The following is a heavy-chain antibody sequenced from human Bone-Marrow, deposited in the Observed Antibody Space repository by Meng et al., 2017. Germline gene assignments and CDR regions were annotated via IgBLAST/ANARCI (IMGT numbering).Heavy chain of an antibody. CDR2: MYYSGST. CDR3: ARTPGVTNYYNDAFDI. V-gene: IGHV4-39*07. CDR1: GGSISSSTYY. J-gene: IGHJ3*02. D-gene: IGHD4-17*01. Sequence: SETLSLTCTVSGGSISSSTYYWGWIRQPPGKGLEWIGRMYYSGSTYYNPSLKGRVAISVDTSKTQFSLRLSSVTAADTAVYYCARTPGVTNYYNDAFDIWGQGTMVTVSS.